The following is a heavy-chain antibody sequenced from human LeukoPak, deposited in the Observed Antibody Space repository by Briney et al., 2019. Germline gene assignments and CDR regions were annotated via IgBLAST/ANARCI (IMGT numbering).Heavy chain of an antibody. J-gene: IGHJ4*02. V-gene: IGHV1-2*02. CDR3: ARPSQPEWERFDY. CDR2: ITPNSGGT. Sequence: ASVKVSCKASGYTFTCYYMHWVRQAPGQGLEWIGLITPNSGGTNYAQKFQGRVTMTRDTSISTAYMELRRLRSDDTAVYYCARPSQPEWERFDYWGQGTLVTVSS. CDR1: GYTFTCYY. D-gene: IGHD1-14*01.